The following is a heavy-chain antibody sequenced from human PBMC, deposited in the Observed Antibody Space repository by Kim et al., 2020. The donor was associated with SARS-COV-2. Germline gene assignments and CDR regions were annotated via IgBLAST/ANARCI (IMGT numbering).Heavy chain of an antibody. CDR1: GGSISSGTYH. J-gene: IGHJ4*02. Sequence: SETLSLTCTVSGGSISSGTYHWGWIRQPQGKGLEWIGGIFYSRSTYSSPSLKSRVSTSADTSKNQFSLKITSVTAADTAVYYCVCLDPIATGDPRDYWGQGTLGTVSS. CDR2: IFYSRST. CDR3: VCLDPIATGDPRDY. V-gene: IGHV4-39*01. D-gene: IGHD6-13*01.